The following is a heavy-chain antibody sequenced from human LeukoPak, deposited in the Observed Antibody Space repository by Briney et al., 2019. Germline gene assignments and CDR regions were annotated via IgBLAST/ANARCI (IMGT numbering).Heavy chain of an antibody. Sequence: ASVKVSCKASGYTFTSYAMHWVRQAPGQRLEWMGWINAGNGNTKYSQKFQGRVTITRDTSASTAYMELSSLRSEDTAVYYCARDPCSSTSCSYYYYYYYGMDVWGQGTTVTVSS. J-gene: IGHJ6*02. CDR2: INAGNGNT. CDR3: ARDPCSSTSCSYYYYYYYGMDV. D-gene: IGHD2-2*01. V-gene: IGHV1-3*01. CDR1: GYTFTSYA.